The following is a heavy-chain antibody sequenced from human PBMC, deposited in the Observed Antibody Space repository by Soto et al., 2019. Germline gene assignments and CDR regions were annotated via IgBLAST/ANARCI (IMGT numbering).Heavy chain of an antibody. Sequence: EVQLLESGGGLVQPGGSLRLSCVASGFSFSSYAMVWLRQAPGKGLEWVSVISARGGSSYFADTVKGRFTISRDNSKNLLSLEMNSLRAEDTAIYFCAKGSIEYSASVDNWGQGTLVLVSS. V-gene: IGHV3-23*01. J-gene: IGHJ4*02. CDR1: GFSFSSYA. CDR3: AKGSIEYSASVDN. D-gene: IGHD5-12*01. CDR2: ISARGGSS.